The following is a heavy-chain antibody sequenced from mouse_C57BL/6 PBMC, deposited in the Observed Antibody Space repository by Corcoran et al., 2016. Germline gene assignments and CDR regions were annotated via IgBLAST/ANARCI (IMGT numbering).Heavy chain of an antibody. D-gene: IGHD2-12*01. J-gene: IGHJ3*01. Sequence: DVQLQKSGPGLVKPSQSLSLTCSVTGYSFTSGYYWNWNRQFQGNKLEWMGYISYDGSNNYNPSLKNRISFTRDTSKNQFFMKLNSVTTEDTATYYCASDYYTTEWFAYWGQWTLVTVSA. CDR2: ISYDGSN. CDR1: GYSFTSGYY. CDR3: ASDYYTTEWFAY. V-gene: IGHV3-6*01.